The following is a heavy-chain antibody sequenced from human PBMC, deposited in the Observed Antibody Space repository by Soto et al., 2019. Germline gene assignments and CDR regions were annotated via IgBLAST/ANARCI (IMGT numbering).Heavy chain of an antibody. CDR2: INHSGST. V-gene: IGHV4-34*01. CDR3: ARGDLYCSSTSCYTGYYYYGMDV. Sequence: SETLSLTCAVYDGSFSGYYWSWIRQPPGKGLEWIGEINHSGSTNYNPSLKSRVTISVDTSKNQFSLKLSSVTAADTAVYYCARGDLYCSSTSCYTGYYYYGMDVWGQGTTVTVSS. J-gene: IGHJ6*02. CDR1: DGSFSGYY. D-gene: IGHD2-2*02.